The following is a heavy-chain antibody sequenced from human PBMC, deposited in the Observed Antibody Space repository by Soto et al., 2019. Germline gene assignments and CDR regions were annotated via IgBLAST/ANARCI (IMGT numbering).Heavy chain of an antibody. V-gene: IGHV3-33*01. D-gene: IGHD6-19*01. CDR3: ARDPQGIAVAEPQFDY. CDR2: IWYDGSNK. J-gene: IGHJ4*02. Sequence: PGGSLRLSCAASGFTVSTYGMHWVRQAPGKGLEWVAVIWYDGSNKYYADSVKGRFTISRDNSKNTLYLQMNSLRAEDTAVYYCARDPQGIAVAEPQFDYWGQGTLVTVSS. CDR1: GFTVSTYG.